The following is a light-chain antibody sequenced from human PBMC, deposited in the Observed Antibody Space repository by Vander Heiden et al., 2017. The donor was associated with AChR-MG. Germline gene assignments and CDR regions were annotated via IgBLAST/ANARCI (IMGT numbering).Light chain of an antibody. Sequence: IVLTQSPGTLSLSPGETVTLPCRASQIISSNYLAWYQHRPAQAPTLLIYGASIRATGIPARFSGSGSGTDFTLTISRLESEDFAVYYCHQDGTSPRTFGQGTRVEI. CDR1: QIISSNY. CDR2: GAS. V-gene: IGKV3-20*01. CDR3: HQDGTSPRT. J-gene: IGKJ1*01.